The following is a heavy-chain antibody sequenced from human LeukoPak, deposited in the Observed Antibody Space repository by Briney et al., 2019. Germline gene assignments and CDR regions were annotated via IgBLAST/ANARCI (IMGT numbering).Heavy chain of an antibody. Sequence: PGGSLRLSCAASGFTVSSNYMSWVRQAPGKGLEWVSVIYSGGSTYYADSVKGRFTISRDNSKSTLYIQMNSLRAEDTAVYYCATTSYYYDSPDYWGQGTLVTVSS. D-gene: IGHD3-22*01. J-gene: IGHJ4*02. V-gene: IGHV3-53*01. CDR1: GFTVSSNY. CDR3: ATTSYYYDSPDY. CDR2: IYSGGST.